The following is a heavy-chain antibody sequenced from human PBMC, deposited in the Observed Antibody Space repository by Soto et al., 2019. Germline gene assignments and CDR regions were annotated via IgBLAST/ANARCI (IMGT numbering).Heavy chain of an antibody. V-gene: IGHV3-23*01. J-gene: IGHJ4*02. CDR3: AREPKPFMTCYYGL. CDR1: GFSMSNHA. CDR2: ISSTGSKT. D-gene: IGHD3-9*01. Sequence: EARLLESGGGLVQPGGSLRLSCVVSGFSMSNHALTWVRQAPGKGLEWVSSISSTGSKTYYADSIKGRFTISRDNSKNTVFLQMNSLRPDDMAFYFCAREPKPFMTCYYGLWGQGTLVTVSS.